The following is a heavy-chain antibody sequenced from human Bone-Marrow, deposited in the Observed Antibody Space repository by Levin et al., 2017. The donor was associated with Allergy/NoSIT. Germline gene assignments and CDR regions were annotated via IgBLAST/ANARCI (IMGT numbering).Heavy chain of an antibody. CDR2: IDGDDST. CDR1: GFTLFSYA. V-gene: IGHV3-23*01. CDR3: AQGVTTVTNVES. D-gene: IGHD4-17*01. J-gene: IGHJ5*01. Sequence: GGSLRLSCAASGFTLFSYAMSWVRQAPGKGLEWVSTIDGDDSTFFADSVKGRFTISRDNSKNTLFLDMNSLRGEDTAIYYCAQGVTTVTNVESWGQGTLVTVSS.